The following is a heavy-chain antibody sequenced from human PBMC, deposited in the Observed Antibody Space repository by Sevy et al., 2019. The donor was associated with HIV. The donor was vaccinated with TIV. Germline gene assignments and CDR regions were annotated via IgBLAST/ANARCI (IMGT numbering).Heavy chain of an antibody. J-gene: IGHJ6*02. CDR3: ARGPLRDCTSTSCYEGDYYYYGMDV. D-gene: IGHD2-2*01. CDR2: IWSDGNKK. CDR1: GFTFSNYG. Sequence: GGSLRLSCAASGFTFSNYGIHWVRQPPGKGLEWVAVIWSDGNKKYYADSVKGRFTISRDNSKNTLFRQMNSLRAEDTAVYYCARGPLRDCTSTSCYEGDYYYYGMDVWGQGTTVTVSS. V-gene: IGHV3-33*01.